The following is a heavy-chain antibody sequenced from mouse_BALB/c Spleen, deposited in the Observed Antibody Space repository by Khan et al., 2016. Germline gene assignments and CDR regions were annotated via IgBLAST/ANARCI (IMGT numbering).Heavy chain of an antibody. J-gene: IGHJ4*01. CDR3: SRATYSMDY. Sequence: QVQLQQSGAELMKPGASVKISCKATGYTFSNYWIEWVKQRPGHGLVWIGDILPGSGYSNSNATFKSKATFTADASSNSAYMHLISLTAEASAVYSCSRATYSMDYWGQGTSVTVSS. CDR2: ILPGSGYS. CDR1: GYTFSNYW. V-gene: IGHV1-9*01.